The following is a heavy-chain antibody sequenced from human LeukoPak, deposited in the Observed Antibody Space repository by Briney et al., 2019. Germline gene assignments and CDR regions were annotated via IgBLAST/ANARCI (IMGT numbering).Heavy chain of an antibody. D-gene: IGHD6-13*01. J-gene: IGHJ5*02. V-gene: IGHV4-59*01. CDR2: IYYSGST. CDR3: ARQFGSSNWYALVGP. CDR1: GGSISSYY. Sequence: SETLSLTCTVSGGSISSYYWSWLRQPPGKGLEWIGYIYYSGSTKYNPSLMGRVTISIDTSKNQFSLKLSSVTAADTAVYYCARQFGSSNWYALVGPWGQGTLVTVSS.